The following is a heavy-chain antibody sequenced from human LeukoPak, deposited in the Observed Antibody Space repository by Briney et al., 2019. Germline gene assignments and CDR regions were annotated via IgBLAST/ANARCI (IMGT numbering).Heavy chain of an antibody. CDR2: VRYDESTK. CDR3: ARAPTVLVGYCSSASCQADY. D-gene: IGHD2-2*01. V-gene: IGHV3-30*02. CDR1: GFTFSNYG. J-gene: IGHJ4*02. Sequence: PGGSLRLSCAASGFTFSNYGMHWVRQAPGKGLEWVAFVRYDESTKFYADSVKGRFTISRDNAKNSLFLQMNSLRAEDTAVYYCARAPTVLVGYCSSASCQADYWGQGTLVTVSS.